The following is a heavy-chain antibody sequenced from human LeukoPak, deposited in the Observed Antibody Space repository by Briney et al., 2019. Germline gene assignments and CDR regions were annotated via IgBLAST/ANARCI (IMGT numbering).Heavy chain of an antibody. CDR1: GYSFTTYW. CDR3: ARVDSSGYPFDY. Sequence: GESLKISCEGSGYSFTTYWIGWGRQLPGKGLEWMGIIYPGDSDTRYSPSFQGQVTISADKSISTAYLQWSSLKASDTAMYYCARVDSSGYPFDYWGQGTLVTVSS. CDR2: IYPGDSDT. D-gene: IGHD3-22*01. J-gene: IGHJ4*02. V-gene: IGHV5-51*01.